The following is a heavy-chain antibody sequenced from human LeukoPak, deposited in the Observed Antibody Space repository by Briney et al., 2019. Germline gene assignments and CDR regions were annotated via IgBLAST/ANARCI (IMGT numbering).Heavy chain of an antibody. J-gene: IGHJ4*02. CDR1: GYTFTGYY. CDR2: INPNSGGT. V-gene: IGHV1-2*02. CDR3: ARLFRDSGSYRPFDY. D-gene: IGHD1-26*01. Sequence: ASVKVSCKASGYTFTGYYMHWVRQGPGQGLEWMGWINPNSGGTNYAHKFQGRVTMTRDTSISTAYMELSRLRSDDTAVYYCARLFRDSGSYRPFDYWGQGTLVTVSS.